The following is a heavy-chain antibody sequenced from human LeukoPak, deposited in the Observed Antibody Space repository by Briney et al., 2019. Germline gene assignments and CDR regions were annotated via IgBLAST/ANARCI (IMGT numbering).Heavy chain of an antibody. V-gene: IGHV4-61*01. D-gene: IGHD1-14*01. CDR1: GGSVSSDSYF. CDR3: AGLAPHRPLDY. J-gene: IGHJ4*02. CDR2: IYSSGST. Sequence: PSETLSLTRGVSGGSVSSDSYFWNWVRQPPGKGLEWIGYIYSSGSTNYNRSLKSRVTISLDTSKNQFSLKLSSVTAADTAVYYCAGLAPHRPLDYWGQGTPVTVSS.